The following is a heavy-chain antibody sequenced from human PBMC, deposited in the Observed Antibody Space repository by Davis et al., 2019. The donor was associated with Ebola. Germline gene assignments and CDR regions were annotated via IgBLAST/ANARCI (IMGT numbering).Heavy chain of an antibody. V-gene: IGHV1-69*13. Sequence: SVKVSCKASGGTFSSYAISWVRQAPGQGLEWMGGIIPIFGTANYAQKFQGRVTITADESTSTAYMELSSLRSEDTAVYYCAGYCTNGVCYANWGQGTLVTVSS. CDR3: AGYCTNGVCYAN. CDR1: GGTFSSYA. D-gene: IGHD2-8*01. J-gene: IGHJ4*02. CDR2: IIPIFGTA.